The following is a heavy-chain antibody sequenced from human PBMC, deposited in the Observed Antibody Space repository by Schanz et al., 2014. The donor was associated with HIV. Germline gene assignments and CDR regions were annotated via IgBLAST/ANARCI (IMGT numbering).Heavy chain of an antibody. CDR1: GFTFSTYS. J-gene: IGHJ5*02. Sequence: VQLVESGGGLVKPGGSLRLSCAASGFTFSTYSMNWVRQAPGKGLEWVASISSSTNLIYYADSVKGRFTISRDNAKNSLYLQMNSLRAEDTAVYYCARRGPIAAIDFSLDPWGQGTLVTVSS. CDR3: ARRGPIAAIDFSLDP. D-gene: IGHD6-13*01. V-gene: IGHV3-21*01. CDR2: ISSSTNLI.